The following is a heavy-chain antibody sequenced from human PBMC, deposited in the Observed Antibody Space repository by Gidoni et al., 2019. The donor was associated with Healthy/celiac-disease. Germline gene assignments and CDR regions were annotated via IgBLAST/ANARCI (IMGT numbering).Heavy chain of an antibody. D-gene: IGHD3-22*01. CDR3: ARSHYDSSGSNLHFDY. J-gene: IGHJ4*02. CDR1: GFTFSSYA. V-gene: IGHV3-30*04. CDR2: ISYDGSNK. Sequence: QVQLVESGGGVVQPGRSLRLSCAASGFTFSSYAMHWVRQAPGKGLEWVAVISYDGSNKYYADSVKGRFTISRDNSKNTLYLQMNSLRAEDTAVYYCARSHYDSSGSNLHFDYWGQGTLVTVSS.